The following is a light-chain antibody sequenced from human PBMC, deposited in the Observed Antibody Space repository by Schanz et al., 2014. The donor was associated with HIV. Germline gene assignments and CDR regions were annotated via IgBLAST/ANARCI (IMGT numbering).Light chain of an antibody. CDR2: GAS. CDR1: QSLDRW. J-gene: IGKJ2*01. V-gene: IGKV1-5*01. Sequence: DIQMTQSPSTLSAAVGDRVTITCRASQSLDRWLAWFQQKPGKVPQRLIYGASSVQSGVPSRFSGSGSGTKFTLTISNLQPEDFATYYCQQYDSNSYTFGQGTKIEIK. CDR3: QQYDSNSYT.